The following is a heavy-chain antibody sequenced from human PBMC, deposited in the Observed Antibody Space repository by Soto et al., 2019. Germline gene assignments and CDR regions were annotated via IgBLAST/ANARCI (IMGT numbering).Heavy chain of an antibody. CDR1: GGSISSNNW. CDR2: IYHSGTT. J-gene: IGHJ4*02. Sequence: SETLSLTCTVSGGSISSNNWWMWVRQSPERGLEWIGEIYHSGTTNYNPSFNSRVTMSVDKSNNQFSLMLTSVTADDTAIYYCAREGGAGTYMGFDYWGQGTLVTVSS. V-gene: IGHV4-4*02. D-gene: IGHD6-19*01. CDR3: AREGGAGTYMGFDY.